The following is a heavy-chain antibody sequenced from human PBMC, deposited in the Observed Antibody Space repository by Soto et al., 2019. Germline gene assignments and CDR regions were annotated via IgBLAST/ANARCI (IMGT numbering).Heavy chain of an antibody. CDR2: IYYSGSR. CDR1: GFSINTVCYY. CDR3: AKESGGYDSSTRYGLDV. V-gene: IGHV4-31*03. D-gene: IGHD6-25*01. Sequence: TLSLTCSYSGFSINTVCYYWPWIRPQPGKGLEWIGYIYYSGSRDYNPSLKSRVSMSVDASKNQFSLNLTSVTAADTAVYYCAKESGGYDSSTRYGLDVWGQGTTVSVSS. J-gene: IGHJ6*02.